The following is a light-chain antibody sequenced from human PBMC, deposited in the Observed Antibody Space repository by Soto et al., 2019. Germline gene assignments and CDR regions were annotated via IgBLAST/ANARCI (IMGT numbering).Light chain of an antibody. Sequence: EIVMTQSPATLSVSPGERATLSCRASQSVSSNLAWYQQKPGQAPRLLIYGASTRATGIPARFSGSGSGTEFTLTITSLQSEDFAVYYCQHYNNWPPYTFGQGTNLEIK. CDR1: QSVSSN. CDR3: QHYNNWPPYT. J-gene: IGKJ2*01. V-gene: IGKV3-15*01. CDR2: GAS.